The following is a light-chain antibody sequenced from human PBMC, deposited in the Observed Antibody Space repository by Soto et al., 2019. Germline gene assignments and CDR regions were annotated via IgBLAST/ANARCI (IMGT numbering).Light chain of an antibody. Sequence: QSALTQPRSVSGSPGQSVTISCTGTSSDVGGYNYVSWYQQHPGKAPKLMIYDVSKRPSGVPDRFSGSKSGNTASLTISVLQAEDEADYYCCSYAGSYTLFGTGTKLTVL. CDR3: CSYAGSYTL. CDR2: DVS. CDR1: SSDVGGYNY. J-gene: IGLJ1*01. V-gene: IGLV2-11*01.